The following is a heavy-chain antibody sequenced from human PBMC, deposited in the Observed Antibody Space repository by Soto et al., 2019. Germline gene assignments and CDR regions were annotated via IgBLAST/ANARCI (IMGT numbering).Heavy chain of an antibody. D-gene: IGHD3-10*01. CDR2: INVGNGNT. J-gene: IGHJ6*02. CDR1: GYTFTSYA. V-gene: IGHV1-3*01. Sequence: QVQLVQSGAEVKKPGASVKVSCKASGYTFTSYAMHWVRQAPGQRLEWMGWINVGNGNTKYSQKFQGRVTITRDISASTAYMELSSLRSEDTAVYYCARGPLLWGDVWGQGTTVTVSS. CDR3: ARGPLLWGDV.